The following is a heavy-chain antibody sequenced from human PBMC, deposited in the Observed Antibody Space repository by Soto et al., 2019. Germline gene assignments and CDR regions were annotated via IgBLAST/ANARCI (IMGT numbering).Heavy chain of an antibody. Sequence: GGSLRRSCAASGFTFSSYAMSWVRQAPGKGREWVSAISGSGGSTYYADSVKGRCTISRDNSKNTLYLQMNSLRAEDTAVYYCAKDQSTHSSSWCHTDTHPGIYRMDVCGQGTTVTVSS. D-gene: IGHD6-13*01. CDR3: AKDQSTHSSSWCHTDTHPGIYRMDV. J-gene: IGHJ6*02. CDR1: GFTFSSYA. V-gene: IGHV3-23*01. CDR2: ISGSGGST.